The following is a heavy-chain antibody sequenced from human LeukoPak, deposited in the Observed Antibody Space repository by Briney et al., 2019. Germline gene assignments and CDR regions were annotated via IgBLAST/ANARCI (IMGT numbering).Heavy chain of an antibody. Sequence: GGSLRLSCAASGFTFSNYWMSWVRQAPGKGLEWLANINQDGSEIYYVDSVKGRFTISRDNGKNSLYLQINSLRADDTAVYYCARGAGSGADYYYYYYMDVWGKGTTVTVSS. CDR2: INQDGSEI. CDR1: GFTFSNYW. V-gene: IGHV3-7*01. D-gene: IGHD1-26*01. J-gene: IGHJ6*03. CDR3: ARGAGSGADYYYYYYMDV.